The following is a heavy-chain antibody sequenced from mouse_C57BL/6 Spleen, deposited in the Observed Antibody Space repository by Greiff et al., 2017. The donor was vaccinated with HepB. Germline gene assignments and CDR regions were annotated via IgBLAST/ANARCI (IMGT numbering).Heavy chain of an antibody. CDR3: TRITTAFDY. V-gene: IGHV1-15*01. J-gene: IGHJ2*01. Sequence: QVHVKQSGAELVRPGASVTLSCKASGYTFTDYEMHWVKQTPVHGLEWIGAIDPETGGTAYNQKFKGKAILTADKSSSTAYMELRSLTSEDSAVYYCTRITTAFDYWGQGTTLTVSS. CDR2: IDPETGGT. CDR1: GYTFTDYE. D-gene: IGHD1-2*01.